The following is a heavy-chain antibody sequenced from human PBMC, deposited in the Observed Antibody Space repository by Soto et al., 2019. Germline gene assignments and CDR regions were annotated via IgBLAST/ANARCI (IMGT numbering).Heavy chain of an antibody. CDR1: GFTFSSYA. V-gene: IGHV3-23*01. CDR3: ARVPNYCTTTKCQPFFDY. CDR2: IRGSGGDT. Sequence: EVHLLESGGGLVQPGGSLRLSCEVSGFTFSSYARNWFRQAPGKGLEWVPPIRGSGGDTFYADSVKGRFTISRDNSKNTVHLQMNSLRAEDTAEYYCARVPNYCTTTKCQPFFDYWGQGTLVTVSS. J-gene: IGHJ4*02. D-gene: IGHD2-2*01.